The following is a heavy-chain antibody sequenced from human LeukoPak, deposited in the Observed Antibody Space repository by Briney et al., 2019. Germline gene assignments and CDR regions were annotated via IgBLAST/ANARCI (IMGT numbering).Heavy chain of an antibody. CDR3: AVVRGEIDY. V-gene: IGHV4-4*02. CDR2: IFHSGST. D-gene: IGHD3-10*01. CDR1: GDFISNNHW. Sequence: SGTLSLTCAVSGDFISNNHWWSWVRQPPGKGLGWIGEIFHSGSTNYNPSLESRVTISVDKSNNHFSLKLNSVTAADTAVYYCAVVRGEIDYWGQGTLVTVSS. J-gene: IGHJ4*02.